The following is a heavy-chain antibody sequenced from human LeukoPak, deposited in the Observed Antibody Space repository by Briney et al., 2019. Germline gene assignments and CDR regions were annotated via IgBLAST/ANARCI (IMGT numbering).Heavy chain of an antibody. CDR2: IYHSGST. Sequence: SETLSHTCTVSGYSISSGYYWGWIRQPPGKGLEWIGSIYHSGSTYYNPSLKSRVTISVDTSKNQFSLKLSSVTAADTAVYYCARGPALWQKAGFDYWGQGTLVTVSS. J-gene: IGHJ4*02. V-gene: IGHV4-38-2*02. CDR3: ARGPALWQKAGFDY. CDR1: GYSISSGYY. D-gene: IGHD3-10*01.